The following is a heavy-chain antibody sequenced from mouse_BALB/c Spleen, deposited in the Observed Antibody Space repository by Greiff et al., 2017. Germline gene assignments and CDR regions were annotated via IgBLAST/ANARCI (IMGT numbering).Heavy chain of an antibody. J-gene: IGHJ2*01. CDR2: ISSGGSYT. Sequence: VQLKESGGDLVKPGGSLKLSCAASGFTFSSYGMSWVRQTPDKRLEWVATISSGGSYTYYPDSVKGRFTISRDNAKNTLYLQMSSLKSEDTAMYYCARQDGSSYFDYWGQGTTLTVSS. D-gene: IGHD1-1*01. CDR3: ARQDGSSYFDY. V-gene: IGHV5-6*01. CDR1: GFTFSSYG.